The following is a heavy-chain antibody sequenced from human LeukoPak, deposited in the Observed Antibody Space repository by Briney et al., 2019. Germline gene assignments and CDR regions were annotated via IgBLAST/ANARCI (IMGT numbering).Heavy chain of an antibody. V-gene: IGHV3-23*01. CDR1: GLTFSSYA. D-gene: IGHD6-19*01. CDR2: ISGSGGGT. CDR3: AKRQVVGDGGFDY. Sequence: PGGSLRLSCAASGLTFSSYAMSWVRQAPGKGLEWVSAISGSGGGTYYADSVKGRFTISRDNSKNTLYLQVNSLRAEDTAVYYCAKRQVVGDGGFDYWGQGTLVTVSS. J-gene: IGHJ4*02.